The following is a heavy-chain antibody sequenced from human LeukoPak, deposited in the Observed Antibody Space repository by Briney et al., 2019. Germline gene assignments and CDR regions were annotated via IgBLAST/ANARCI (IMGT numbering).Heavy chain of an antibody. V-gene: IGHV4-59*01. Sequence: PSETLSLTCTVSDGSINSYYWSWIRQPPGEGLEWIGHIDSSESTNYNPSLKSRVTIYIYTTENKLALHLSSMTAADTAVYYCATSPPVVPAAITAFDIWGQGTMVTVSS. D-gene: IGHD2-2*01. J-gene: IGHJ3*02. CDR2: IDSSEST. CDR3: ATSPPVVPAAITAFDI. CDR1: DGSINSYY.